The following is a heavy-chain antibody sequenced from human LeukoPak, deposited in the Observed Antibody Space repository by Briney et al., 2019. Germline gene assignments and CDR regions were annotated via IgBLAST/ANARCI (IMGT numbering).Heavy chain of an antibody. Sequence: SETLSLTCAVYGGSFSGYYWSWIRQPPGKGLEWIGEIDHSGSTNYSPALKSRVTISVDTSKNQFSLRLSSVTAADTAVYYCALYVSTYYSDTSASIRGASDIWGQGTVVTVSS. CDR3: ALYVSTYYSDTSASIRGASDI. J-gene: IGHJ3*02. CDR1: GGSFSGYY. V-gene: IGHV4-34*01. CDR2: IDHSGST. D-gene: IGHD3-22*01.